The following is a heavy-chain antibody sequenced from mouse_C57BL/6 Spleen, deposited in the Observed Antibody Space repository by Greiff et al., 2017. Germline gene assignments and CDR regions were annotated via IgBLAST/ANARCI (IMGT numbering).Heavy chain of an antibody. D-gene: IGHD3-2*02. CDR2: IYPGAGDT. CDR1: GYAFSSSW. J-gene: IGHJ2*01. V-gene: IGHV1-82*01. CDR3: ARSSSGPSGTDY. Sequence: VKLQESGPELVKPGASVKISCKASGYAFSSSWMNWVQQRPGKGLEWIGWIYPGAGDTTYNGKFKGKATLTADQSSSTAYMQLSILTSEDSAVYICARSSSGPSGTDYWGQGSTLTVST.